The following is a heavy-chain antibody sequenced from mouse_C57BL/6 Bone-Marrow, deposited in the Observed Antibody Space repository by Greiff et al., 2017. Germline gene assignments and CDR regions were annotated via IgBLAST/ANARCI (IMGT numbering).Heavy chain of an antibody. V-gene: IGHV3-1*01. J-gene: IGHJ1*03. CDR3: AREPLLLRSWYFDV. Sequence: EVKLMESGPGMVKPSQSLSLTCTVTGYSITSGYDWHWIRHFPGNKLEWMGYISYSGSTNYNPSLKSRISIPHDTSKNHFFLKLNSVTTEDTATYDCAREPLLLRSWYFDVWGTGTTVTVSS. CDR1: GYSITSGYD. CDR2: ISYSGST. D-gene: IGHD1-1*01.